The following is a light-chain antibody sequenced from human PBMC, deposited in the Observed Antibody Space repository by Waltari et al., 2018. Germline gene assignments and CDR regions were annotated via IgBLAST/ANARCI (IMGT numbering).Light chain of an antibody. Sequence: DIQMTHSPSTPSASVGDSVTISCRASESVGTWLAWYQQKPGKAPKLLIYMASSLESGVPSRFSGSGSGTEFTLTISSLQPDDFATYSCQQYSSFSTFGQGTKLDI. CDR2: MAS. CDR1: ESVGTW. CDR3: QQYSSFST. V-gene: IGKV1-5*03. J-gene: IGKJ2*01.